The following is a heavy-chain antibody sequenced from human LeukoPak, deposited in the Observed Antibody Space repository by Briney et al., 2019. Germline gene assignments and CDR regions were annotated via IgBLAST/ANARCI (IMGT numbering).Heavy chain of an antibody. CDR1: GGSISSYY. V-gene: IGHV4-59*01. J-gene: IGHJ5*02. Sequence: PSETLSLTCTVSGGSISSYYWSWIRQPPGKGLEWIGYIYYSGSTNYNPSLKSRVTISVDTSKNQFSLKLSSVTAADTAVYYCARGAVYYYDSSGYRETGWFDPWGQGTLVTVSS. CDR2: IYYSGST. CDR3: ARGAVYYYDSSGYRETGWFDP. D-gene: IGHD3-22*01.